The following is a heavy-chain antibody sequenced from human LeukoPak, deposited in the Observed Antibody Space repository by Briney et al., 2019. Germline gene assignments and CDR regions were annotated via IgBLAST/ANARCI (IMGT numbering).Heavy chain of an antibody. CDR3: ARGPLEYSSSSHWFDP. V-gene: IGHV1-2*02. D-gene: IGHD6-6*01. Sequence: ASVKVSCKASGYTFTGYYVHWVRQAPGQGLEWMGWINPNSGGTNYAQKFQGRVTMTRDTSISTAYMELSRLRSDDTAVYYCARGPLEYSSSSHWFDPWGQGTLVTVSS. CDR2: INPNSGGT. J-gene: IGHJ5*02. CDR1: GYTFTGYY.